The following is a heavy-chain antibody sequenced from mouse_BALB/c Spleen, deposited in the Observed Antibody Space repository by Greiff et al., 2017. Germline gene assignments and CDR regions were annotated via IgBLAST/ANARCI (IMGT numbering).Heavy chain of an antibody. Sequence: EVQLQQSGAELAKPGASVKMSCKASGYTFTSYWMHWVKQRPGQGLEWIGAIYPGNSDTSYNQKFKGKAKLTAVTSTSTAYMELSSLTNEDSAVYYCTRKEYGNWGYFDVWGAGTTVTVSS. D-gene: IGHD2-10*02. CDR1: GYTFTSYW. CDR3: TRKEYGNWGYFDV. V-gene: IGHV1-5*01. CDR2: IYPGNSDT. J-gene: IGHJ1*01.